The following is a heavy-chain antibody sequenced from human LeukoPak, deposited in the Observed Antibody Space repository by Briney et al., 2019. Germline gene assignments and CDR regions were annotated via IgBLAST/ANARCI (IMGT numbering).Heavy chain of an antibody. CDR3: AKAEGYDILTGLDY. J-gene: IGHJ4*02. V-gene: IGHV3-53*01. Sequence: PGGSLRLPCAVSGFTVSTNYMTWVRQAPGKGLEWVSFIYSGGSTDYADSVKGRFTISRDNSKNTLYLQMNSLRTEDTAVYYCAKAEGYDILTGLDYWGQGTLVTVSS. CDR2: IYSGGST. CDR1: GFTVSTNY. D-gene: IGHD3-9*01.